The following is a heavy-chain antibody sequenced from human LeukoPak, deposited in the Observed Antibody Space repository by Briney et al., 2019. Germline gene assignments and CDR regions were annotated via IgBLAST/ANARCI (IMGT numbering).Heavy chain of an antibody. CDR2: ISAYNGNT. V-gene: IGHV1-18*01. J-gene: IGHJ4*02. CDR3: ARDQGSSMGYSSGWYGGYYFDY. CDR1: GYTFTSCG. D-gene: IGHD6-19*01. Sequence: ASVKVSCKASGYTFTSCGISWVRQAPGQGLEWMGWISAYNGNTNYAQKLQGRVTMTTDTSTSTAYMELRSLRSDDTAVYYCARDQGSSMGYSSGWYGGYYFDYWGQGTLVTVSS.